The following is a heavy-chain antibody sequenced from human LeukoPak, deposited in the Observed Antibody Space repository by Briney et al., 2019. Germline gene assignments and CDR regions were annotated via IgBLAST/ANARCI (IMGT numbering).Heavy chain of an antibody. CDR1: GFTFSSYS. CDR3: ARYREYVTIFGVVLPYYGMDV. Sequence: PGGSLRLSCAASGFTFSSYSMNWVRQAPGKGLEWVSSISSSSSYIYYADSVKGRFTISRDNAKNSLYLQMNSLRAEDTAVYYRARYREYVTIFGVVLPYYGMDVWGQGTTVTVSS. J-gene: IGHJ6*02. D-gene: IGHD3-3*01. V-gene: IGHV3-21*01. CDR2: ISSSSSYI.